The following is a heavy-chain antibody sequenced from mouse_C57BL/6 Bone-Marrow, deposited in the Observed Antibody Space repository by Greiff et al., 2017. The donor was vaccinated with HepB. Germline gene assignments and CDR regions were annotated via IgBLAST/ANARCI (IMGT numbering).Heavy chain of an antibody. V-gene: IGHV3-6*01. CDR2: ISYDGSN. J-gene: IGHJ3*01. Sequence: EVKLVESGPGLVKPSQSLSLTCSVTGYSITSGYYWNWIRQFPGNKLEWMGYISYDGSNNYNPSLKNRISITRDTSKNQFFLKLNSVTTEDTATYYCAGWSWFAYWGQGTLVTVSA. CDR3: AGWSWFAY. D-gene: IGHD3-3*01. CDR1: GYSITSGYY.